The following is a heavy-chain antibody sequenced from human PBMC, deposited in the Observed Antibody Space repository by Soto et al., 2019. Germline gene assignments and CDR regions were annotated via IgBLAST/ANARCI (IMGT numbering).Heavy chain of an antibody. V-gene: IGHV4-34*01. CDR2: INHGGST. CDR1: GGSFSGYY. Sequence: PSETLSLTCAVYGGSFSGYYWNWIRQPPGKGLEWIGEINHGGSTNYNPSLKSRVTISLDTSKNQFSLKLSSVTAAATSVYYCARGPEYYYGGSGFVDYWGQGALVTVSS. CDR3: ARGPEYYYGGSGFVDY. D-gene: IGHD3-22*01. J-gene: IGHJ4*02.